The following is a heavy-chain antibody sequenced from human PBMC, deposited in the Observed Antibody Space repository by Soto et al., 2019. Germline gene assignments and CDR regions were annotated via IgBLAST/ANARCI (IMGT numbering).Heavy chain of an antibody. CDR2: INPNSGGT. CDR1: GYTFTAYY. D-gene: IGHD3-22*01. CDR3: ARGDFDSSANYYAGWFDP. V-gene: IGHV1-2*02. Sequence: SVKGSCKASGYTFTAYYMHWRRQAPVQGLEWMGWINPNSGGTKYAQKFQGRVTMTNDTSISTAYMELSRLGSDDTAVYYCARGDFDSSANYYAGWFDPWGQGTLVTVSS. J-gene: IGHJ5*02.